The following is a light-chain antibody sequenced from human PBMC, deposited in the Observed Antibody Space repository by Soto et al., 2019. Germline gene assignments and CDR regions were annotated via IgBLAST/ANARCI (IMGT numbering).Light chain of an antibody. CDR1: QHIARY. Sequence: DFQMTQSPSSLSASVGDRVTITCRASQHIARYLDWYQQKPGKAPKFLIYAASTLQSGVPSRFSGSGSGTEFPLTIDSLQPEDFATYFWEQSFSAPWTFGQGAKVEVK. CDR2: AAS. CDR3: EQSFSAPWT. V-gene: IGKV1-39*01. J-gene: IGKJ1*01.